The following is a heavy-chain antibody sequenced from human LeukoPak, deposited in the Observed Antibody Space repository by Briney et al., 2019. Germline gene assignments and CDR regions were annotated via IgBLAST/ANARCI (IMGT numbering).Heavy chain of an antibody. J-gene: IGHJ5*02. V-gene: IGHV4-34*01. D-gene: IGHD2-8*01. Sequence: SETLSLTCAVYGGCFSGYYWSWIRQPPGKGLEWIGEINHSGSTNYNPSLKSRVTISVDTSKNQFSLKLSSVTAADTAVYYCARGDDIGYCTNGVCPELNWFDPWGQGTLVTVSS. CDR1: GGCFSGYY. CDR2: INHSGST. CDR3: ARGDDIGYCTNGVCPELNWFDP.